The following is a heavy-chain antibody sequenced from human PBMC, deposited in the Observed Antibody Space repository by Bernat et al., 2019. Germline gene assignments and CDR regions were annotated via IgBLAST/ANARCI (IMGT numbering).Heavy chain of an antibody. D-gene: IGHD3-10*02. CDR2: ISGSGGST. V-gene: IGHV3-23*04. J-gene: IGHJ3*02. Sequence: EVQLVESGGGLVQPGGSLRLSCAASGFTFSSYAMSWVRQAPGKGLEWVSAISGSGGSTYYADSVKGRFTISRDNSKNTLYLQMNSRRAEDTAVYYWPKQLPVDYYVPTLTHDAFDIWGQGTMVTVSS. CDR3: PKQLPVDYYVPTLTHDAFDI. CDR1: GFTFSSYA.